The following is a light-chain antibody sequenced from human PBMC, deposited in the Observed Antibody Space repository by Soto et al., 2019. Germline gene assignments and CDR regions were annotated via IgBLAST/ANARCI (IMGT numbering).Light chain of an antibody. CDR3: QTWGTGPWV. CDR2: LNSDGSH. CDR1: SGHSSYA. J-gene: IGLJ3*02. V-gene: IGLV4-69*01. Sequence: QLVLTQSPSAFASLGASVKLTCTLSSGHSSYAIAWHQQQPEKGPRYLMKLNSDGSHSKGDGIPDRFSGSSSGAERYLTISSLQSEDEADYYCQTWGTGPWVFGGGTKLTVL.